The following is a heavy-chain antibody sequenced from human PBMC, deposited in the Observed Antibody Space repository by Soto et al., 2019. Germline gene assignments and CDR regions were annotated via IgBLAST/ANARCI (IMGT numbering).Heavy chain of an antibody. CDR1: GFTFSSYD. D-gene: IGHD2-15*01. CDR2: IGTAGDT. V-gene: IGHV3-13*01. CDR3: ARGYCSGGSCYLAFDI. Sequence: GGSLRLSCAASGFTFSSYDMHWVRQATGKGLEWVSAIGTAGDTYYPGSVKGRFTISRENAKNSLYLQMNSLRAGDTAVYYCARGYCSGGSCYLAFDIWGQGTMVTVSS. J-gene: IGHJ3*02.